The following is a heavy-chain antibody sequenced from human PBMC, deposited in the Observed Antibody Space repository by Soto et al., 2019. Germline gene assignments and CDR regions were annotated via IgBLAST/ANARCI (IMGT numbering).Heavy chain of an antibody. CDR2: IKQDGSEK. CDR1: GFTFRSYW. J-gene: IGHJ4*02. V-gene: IGHV3-7*04. CDR3: ARENYFXY. Sequence: PGGALRLSCAASGFTFRSYWMGWVRQVPGKGLEWVANIKQDGSEKNYVDSVKGRFTISRDNAKNSLYLQMNSLRGEDTAVYYCARENYFXYWGQGT.